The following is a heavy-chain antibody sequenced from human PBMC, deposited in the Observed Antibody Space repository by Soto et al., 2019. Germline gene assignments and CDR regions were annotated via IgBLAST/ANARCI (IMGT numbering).Heavy chain of an antibody. J-gene: IGHJ4*02. D-gene: IGHD3-10*01. CDR1: GFTFISYA. Sequence: GGSLRLSCAASGFTFISYAMSWVLQAPWKGLEWVSAISGSGGSTYYADSVKGRFTISRDNSKNTLYLQMNSLRAEDTAVYYCAKCIWFLYYFDYWGQGTLVTVSS. V-gene: IGHV3-23*01. CDR3: AKCIWFLYYFDY. CDR2: ISGSGGST.